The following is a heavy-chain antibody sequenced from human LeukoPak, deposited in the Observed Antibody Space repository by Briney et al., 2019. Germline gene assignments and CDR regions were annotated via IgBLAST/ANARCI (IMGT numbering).Heavy chain of an antibody. D-gene: IGHD6-13*01. V-gene: IGHV3-30*04. CDR2: ISYDGSNK. Sequence: GGSLRLSCAASGFTFSSYAMHWVRQAPAKGLEWVAVISYDGSNKYYVDSVKGRFTISRDNSKNTLYLQMNSLRAEDTAVYYCARVTDSSRSRYFDYWGQGTLVTVSS. CDR1: GFTFSSYA. J-gene: IGHJ4*02. CDR3: ARVTDSSRSRYFDY.